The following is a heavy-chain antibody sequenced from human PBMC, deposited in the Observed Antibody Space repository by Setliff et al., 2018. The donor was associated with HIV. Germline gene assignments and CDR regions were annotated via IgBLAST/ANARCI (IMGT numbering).Heavy chain of an antibody. V-gene: IGHV1-3*01. Sequence: GASVKVSCKAPGYTFSTYTIHWVRQAPGQRLEWMGWINAGNGITKYSQKLQGRVTFTRDTFASTAYMELSSLRSEDTAVYYCARPVGAMGFDPWGQGTLVTVSS. D-gene: IGHD1-26*01. CDR1: GYTFSTYT. J-gene: IGHJ5*02. CDR2: INAGNGIT. CDR3: ARPVGAMGFDP.